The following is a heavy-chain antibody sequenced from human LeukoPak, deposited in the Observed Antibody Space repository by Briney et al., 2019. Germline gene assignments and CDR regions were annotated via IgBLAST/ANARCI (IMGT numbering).Heavy chain of an antibody. CDR2: IYYSGST. CDR1: DYSISSGYF. J-gene: IGHJ4*02. D-gene: IGHD5-18*01. V-gene: IGHV4-61*05. CDR3: ARGSYSYGNAFDY. Sequence: SETLSLTCSVSDYSISSGYFWGWIRQPPGKGLEWIGYIYYSGSTNYNPSLKSRVTISVDTSKNQFSLKLNSVTAADTAVYSCARGSYSYGNAFDYWGQGTPVTVSS.